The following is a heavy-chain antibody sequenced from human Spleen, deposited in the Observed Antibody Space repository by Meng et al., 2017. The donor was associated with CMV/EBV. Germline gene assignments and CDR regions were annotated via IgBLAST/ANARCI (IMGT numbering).Heavy chain of an antibody. V-gene: IGHV1-8*02. D-gene: IGHD3-9*01. CDR3: ARLRYFDWLLIDY. CDR2: MNPNSGNA. Sequence: QVQLLQSGAEVKQPGASVKISCKASGYTFPNFAIHWVRQAPGQRLEWVGWMNPNSGNAGYAQKFQGRVTMTRNTSISTAYMELSSLRSEDTAVYYCARLRYFDWLLIDYWGQGTLVTVSS. CDR1: GYTFPNFA. J-gene: IGHJ4*02.